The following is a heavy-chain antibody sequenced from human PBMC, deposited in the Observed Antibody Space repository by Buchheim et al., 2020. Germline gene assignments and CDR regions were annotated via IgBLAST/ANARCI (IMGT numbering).Heavy chain of an antibody. D-gene: IGHD6-13*01. CDR3: ARGASSWNPWFDP. CDR2: IIPILGIA. J-gene: IGHJ5*02. Sequence: QVQLVQSGAEVKKPGSSVKVSCKASGGTFSSYTISWVRQVPGQGLEWMGRIIPILGIANYAQKFQGRVTITADKSTSTAYMELSSLRSEDTAVYYCARGASSWNPWFDPWGQGTL. V-gene: IGHV1-69*02. CDR1: GGTFSSYT.